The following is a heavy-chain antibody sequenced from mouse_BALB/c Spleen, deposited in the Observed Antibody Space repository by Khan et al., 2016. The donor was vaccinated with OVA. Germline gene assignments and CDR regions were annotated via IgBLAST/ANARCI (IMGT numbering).Heavy chain of an antibody. CDR2: INTYTGEP. V-gene: IGHV9-3-1*01. D-gene: IGHD2-10*01. Sequence: QIQLVQSGPELKKPGETVKISCKASGYTFTNYGMNWVKQAPGKGLKWMGWINTYTGEPTYADDFKGRFAFSLETYASTAYLQINNLENDDTATYFCARPPYFSYVMAYWGQGTSVTVSS. CDR1: GYTFTNYG. CDR3: ARPPYFSYVMAY. J-gene: IGHJ4*01.